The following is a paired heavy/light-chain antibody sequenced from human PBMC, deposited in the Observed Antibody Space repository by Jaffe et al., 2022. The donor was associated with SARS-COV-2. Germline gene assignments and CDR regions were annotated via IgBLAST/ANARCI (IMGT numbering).Heavy chain of an antibody. CDR2: ISTNSYTI. CDR3: ARVSDSTHIDF. Sequence: EVQLVESGGGLVQPGESLRLSCAASGFTFGSYSMNWVRQAPGKGLEWLSYISTNSYTIYYADSVRGRFTISRDNARNSLSLLMSSLTDEDTAVYYCARVSDSTHIDFWGQGTLVAVSS. J-gene: IGHJ4*02. CDR1: GFTFGSYS. D-gene: IGHD6-13*01. V-gene: IGHV3-48*02.
Light chain of an antibody. CDR2: DTN. CDR1: SSNIGAGYD. CDR3: QSYDNTLSAWGI. Sequence: QSMLTQPPSVSGAPGQRITIPCTGSSSNIGAGYDVQWYQQLPGAAPKLLIYDTNNRPSGVPDRFSGSKSGTSASLAITGLQAEDEADYYCQSYDNTLSAWGIFGGGTKLTVL. J-gene: IGLJ2*01. V-gene: IGLV1-40*01.